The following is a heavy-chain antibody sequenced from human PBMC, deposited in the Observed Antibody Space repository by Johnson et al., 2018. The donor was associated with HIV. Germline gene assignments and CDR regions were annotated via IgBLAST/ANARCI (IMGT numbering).Heavy chain of an antibody. CDR1: RFTFRDYY. J-gene: IGHJ3*02. Sequence: QMLLVESGGGLVKPGGSLRLSCAASRFTFRDYYMSWIRQTPGKGLEWVSYISSSGGTIYYAHSVKGRFSISRDNAKNSLYLQMNSLRAEDTAVYYCARDRGYWDAFDIWGQGTMVTVSS. CDR3: ARDRGYWDAFDI. D-gene: IGHD3-22*01. V-gene: IGHV3-11*04. CDR2: ISSSGGTI.